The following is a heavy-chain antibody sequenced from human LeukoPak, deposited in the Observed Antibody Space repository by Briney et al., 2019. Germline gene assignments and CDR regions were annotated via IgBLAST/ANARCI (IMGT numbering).Heavy chain of an antibody. Sequence: SETLSLTCTVSGGSVSSGSYYWSWIRQPPGKGLEWIGYIYYSGSTNYNPSLKSRVTISVDTSKNQFSLKLSSVTAADTAVYYCARASDGYPYYYYGMDVWGQGTTVTVSS. V-gene: IGHV4-61*01. CDR3: ARASDGYPYYYYGMDV. CDR1: GGSVSSGSYY. J-gene: IGHJ6*02. CDR2: IYYSGST. D-gene: IGHD5-18*01.